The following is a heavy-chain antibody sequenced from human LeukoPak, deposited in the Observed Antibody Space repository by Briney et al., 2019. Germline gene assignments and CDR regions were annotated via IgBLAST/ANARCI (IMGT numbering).Heavy chain of an antibody. J-gene: IGHJ4*02. CDR3: ARGSIPRNNSIAVAATERYYFDY. CDR1: GGSFSGYY. D-gene: IGHD6-19*01. Sequence: SETLSLTCAVYGGSFSGYYWSWIRQPPGKGLEWIGYIYYSGSTNYNPSLKSRVTISVDTSKNQFSLKLSSVTAADTVVYYCARGSIPRNNSIAVAATERYYFDYWGQGTLVTVSS. V-gene: IGHV4-59*12. CDR2: IYYSGST.